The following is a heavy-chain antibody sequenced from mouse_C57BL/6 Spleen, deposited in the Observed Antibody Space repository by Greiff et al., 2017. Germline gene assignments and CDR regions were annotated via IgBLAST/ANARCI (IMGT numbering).Heavy chain of an antibody. CDR1: GFTFSDYG. V-gene: IGHV5-17*01. Sequence: EVKLMESGGGLVKPGGSLKLSCAASGFTFSDYGMHWVRQAPEKGLEWVAYISSGSSTIYYADTVKGRFTISRDNAKNTLFLQMTSLRSEDTAMYYCARPTGARFDYWSQGTTLTVSS. CDR3: ARPTGARFDY. D-gene: IGHD4-1*02. CDR2: ISSGSSTI. J-gene: IGHJ2*01.